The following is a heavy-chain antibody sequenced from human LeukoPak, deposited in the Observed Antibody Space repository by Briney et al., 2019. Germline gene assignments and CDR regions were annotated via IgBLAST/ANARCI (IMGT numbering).Heavy chain of an antibody. CDR3: ARGRAYDSSGYYDHYFDY. CDR1: GFTFSSYS. V-gene: IGHV3-21*01. Sequence: GGSLRLSCVASGFTFSSYSMNWVRQAPGKGLEWVSSISSSSSYIYYADSVKGRFTISRDNAKNSLYLQMNSLRAEDTAVYYCARGRAYDSSGYYDHYFDYWGQGTLVTVSS. D-gene: IGHD3-22*01. CDR2: ISSSSSYI. J-gene: IGHJ4*02.